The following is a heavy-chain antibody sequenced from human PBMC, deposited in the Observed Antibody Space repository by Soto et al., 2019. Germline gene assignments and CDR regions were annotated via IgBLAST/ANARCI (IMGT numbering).Heavy chain of an antibody. D-gene: IGHD3-3*01. CDR2: ITDSGGDS. CDR1: GITFGSRA. J-gene: IGHJ6*01. CDR3: AKDSWAIFGVTAGGYYAMDV. Sequence: GGSLRLSCVASGITFGSRAMSWVRQAPGEGLGWVSTITDSGGDSKYADSVRGRFTISRDNSKNMLYLQMSSLRAEDAAEYFCAKDSWAIFGVTAGGYYAMDVWGQRPSVPASS. V-gene: IGHV3-23*01.